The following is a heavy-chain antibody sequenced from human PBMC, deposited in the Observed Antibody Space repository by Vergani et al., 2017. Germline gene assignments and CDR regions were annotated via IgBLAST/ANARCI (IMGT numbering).Heavy chain of an antibody. CDR1: EFTFSNYA. D-gene: IGHD2-21*01. Sequence: VQLLESGGGLVQPGGSLRLTFAAFEFTFSNYAMNWVRQAPGKGLEWVSGISGSGVSAYYTDSVKGRFNISRDNSKNMLFLQMNNLRTEDSAIYYCANKYCVSGNYLFDFWGQGTLVTVSS. CDR2: ISGSGVSA. CDR3: ANKYCVSGNYLFDF. J-gene: IGHJ4*02. V-gene: IGHV3-23*01.